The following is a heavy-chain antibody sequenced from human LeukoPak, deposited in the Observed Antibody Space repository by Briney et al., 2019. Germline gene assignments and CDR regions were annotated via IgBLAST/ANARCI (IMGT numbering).Heavy chain of an antibody. CDR2: ISGSGGTT. CDR3: AREASSGWLNY. D-gene: IGHD6-19*01. CDR1: GFTFSSYA. Sequence: GGSLRLSCAASGFTFSSYAMSWVRQAPGKGLEWVSLISGSGGTTHYADSVKGRFTISRDNSKNTLYLQINSLRAEDTAVYYCAREASSGWLNYWGQGTLVTVSS. V-gene: IGHV3-23*01. J-gene: IGHJ4*02.